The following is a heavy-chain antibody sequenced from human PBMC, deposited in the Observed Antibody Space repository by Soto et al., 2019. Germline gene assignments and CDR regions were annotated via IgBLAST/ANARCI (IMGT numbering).Heavy chain of an antibody. CDR2: IGSSSDYI. J-gene: IGHJ4*02. Sequence: EVQLVESGGGLVKPGGSLRLSCAASGFSFSSYSMNWVRQAPRKGLEWVSSIGSSSDYIYYADSVKGRFTISRDNAKNSLYLQMNSLRAEDTAVYYCAREVGSSGWPIYYFDYWGQGTLVTVSS. V-gene: IGHV3-21*01. CDR3: AREVGSSGWPIYYFDY. D-gene: IGHD6-19*01. CDR1: GFSFSSYS.